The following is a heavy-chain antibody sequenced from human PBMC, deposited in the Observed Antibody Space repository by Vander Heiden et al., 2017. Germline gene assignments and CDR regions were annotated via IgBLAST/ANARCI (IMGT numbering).Heavy chain of an antibody. V-gene: IGHV1-69*01. CDR3: ARTSGSYIEGWFDP. CDR2: IIPVLDAP. D-gene: IGHD1-26*01. J-gene: IGHJ5*02. CDR1: GRNFVSYG. Sequence: QVQLVQSGAEVKKPGSSVRVSCKASGRNFVSYGLSWVRQAPGQGLEWVGGIIPVLDAPVYAPEFQGRVTITADESTSTVYMELRSLRSEDTAVYYCARTSGSYIEGWFDPWGQGTLVTVSS.